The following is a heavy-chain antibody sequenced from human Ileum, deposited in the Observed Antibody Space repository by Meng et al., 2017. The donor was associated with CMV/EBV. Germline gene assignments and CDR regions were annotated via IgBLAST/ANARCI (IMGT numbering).Heavy chain of an antibody. V-gene: IGHV4-34*01. CDR2: INHSGST. CDR1: GGSFSGYY. Sequence: TLSLACAVYGGSFSGYYWSWIRQPPGKGLEWIGEINHSGSTNYNPSLKIRVTISVDTSKNQFSLKLSSVTAADTAVYYCARGYTSGYWGQGTLVTVSS. J-gene: IGHJ4*02. D-gene: IGHD3-10*01. CDR3: ARGYTSGY.